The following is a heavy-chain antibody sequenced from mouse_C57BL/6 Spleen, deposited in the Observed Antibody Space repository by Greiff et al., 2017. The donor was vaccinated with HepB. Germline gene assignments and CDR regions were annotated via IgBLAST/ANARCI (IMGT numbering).Heavy chain of an antibody. CDR3: ARGGYFDV. V-gene: IGHV1-69*01. CDR2: IDPSDSYT. J-gene: IGHJ1*03. CDR1: GYTFTSYW. Sequence: QVQLQQSGAELVMPGASVKLSCKASGYTFTSYWMHWVKQRPGQGLEWIGEIDPSDSYTNYNQKFKGKSTLTVDKSSSTAYMQLSSLTSEDSAVYYCARGGYFDVLGTGTTVTVSS.